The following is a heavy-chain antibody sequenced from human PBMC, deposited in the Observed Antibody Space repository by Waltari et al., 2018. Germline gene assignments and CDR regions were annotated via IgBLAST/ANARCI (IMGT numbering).Heavy chain of an antibody. J-gene: IGHJ4*02. V-gene: IGHV1-2*06. CDR2: IDPNSGGT. CDR3: ARDSHVLRYFDTQDY. CDR1: GYTFTGYY. Sequence: QVRLVQSGAEVKKPGASVKVSCKASGYTFTGYYMHWVRQAPGQGLEWMGRIDPNSGGTNDAQKFQGRVTMTRDTSISTAYMELSRLRSDDTAVYYCARDSHVLRYFDTQDYWGQGTLVTVSS. D-gene: IGHD3-9*01.